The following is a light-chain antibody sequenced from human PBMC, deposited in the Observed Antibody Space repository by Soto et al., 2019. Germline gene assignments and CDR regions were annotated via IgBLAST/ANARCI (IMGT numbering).Light chain of an antibody. J-gene: IGKJ4*01. CDR2: GAS. CDR1: QSIGKSY. Sequence: ETVLTQSPCTVSLSPGESATLSCRASQSIGKSYLAWFQHKPGQAPRLLIYGASTRATGIPDRFRGSGSGTDFTLTVSRLESEDFAVYYCQQYAESPLTFGGGTKVDIK. CDR3: QQYAESPLT. V-gene: IGKV3-20*01.